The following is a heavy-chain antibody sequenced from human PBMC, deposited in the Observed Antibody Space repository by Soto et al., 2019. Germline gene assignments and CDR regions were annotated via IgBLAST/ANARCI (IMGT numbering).Heavy chain of an antibody. D-gene: IGHD4-17*01. Sequence: QVQLVQSGAEVKRPGASVKVSCKASGYTFTGYAFSWVRQAPGQGLEWMGWISAYSGHTVYSQKFQGRVTMTTDPSTTTTYWELRSLGSDDTAVYYCSRCSSDYSDDGLSLKYLGQGTLVTVS. CDR3: SRCSSDYSDDGLSLKY. CDR1: GYTFTGYA. CDR2: ISAYSGHT. V-gene: IGHV1-18*01. J-gene: IGHJ1*01.